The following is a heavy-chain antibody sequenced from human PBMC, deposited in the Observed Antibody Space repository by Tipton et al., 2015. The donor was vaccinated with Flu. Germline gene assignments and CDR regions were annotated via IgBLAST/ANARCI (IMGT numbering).Heavy chain of an antibody. CDR2: IYPGDSDV. CDR3: ARPLLSRGLSH. J-gene: IGHJ1*01. Sequence: VQLVQSGAELKKPGESLKISCKGSGYIFRNFWIGWVRQKPGKGLEWMGIIYPGDSDVKYSPSFRGQVTLSADTSVNATYLEWTSLKASDTAFYFCARPLLSRGLSHWGQRTLFLVST. CDR1: GYIFRNFW. D-gene: IGHD1-26*01. V-gene: IGHV5-51*03.